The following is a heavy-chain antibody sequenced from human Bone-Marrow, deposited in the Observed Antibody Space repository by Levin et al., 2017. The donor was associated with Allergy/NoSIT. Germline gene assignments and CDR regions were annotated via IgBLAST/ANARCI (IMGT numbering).Heavy chain of an antibody. CDR2: ITGGGFNT. CDR3: AKKQGGTSGFSFDV. J-gene: IGHJ3*01. V-gene: IGHV3-23*01. Sequence: SWVRQAPGKGLEWVSVITGGGFNTYYGDSVKGRFTVSRDISKNTLYLELNSLRAADTAVYYCAKKQGGTSGFSFDVWGQGTMVTVSS. D-gene: IGHD1-1*01.